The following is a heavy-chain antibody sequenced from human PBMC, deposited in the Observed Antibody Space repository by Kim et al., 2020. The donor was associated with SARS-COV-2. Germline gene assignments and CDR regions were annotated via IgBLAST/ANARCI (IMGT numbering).Heavy chain of an antibody. Sequence: GGSLRRSCAASGFTFSSYAMHWVRQAPGKGLEWVAVISYDGSNKYYADSVKGRFTISRDNSKNTLYLQMNSLRAEDTAVYYCARGGSYSSSWSQYYFYY. CDR1: GFTFSSYA. CDR2: ISYDGSNK. D-gene: IGHD6-13*01. CDR3: ARGGSYSSSWSQYYFYY. V-gene: IGHV3-30*04. J-gene: IGHJ4*01.